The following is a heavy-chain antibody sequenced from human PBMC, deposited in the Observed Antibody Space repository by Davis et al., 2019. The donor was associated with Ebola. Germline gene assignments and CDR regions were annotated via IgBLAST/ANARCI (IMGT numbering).Heavy chain of an antibody. CDR3: ARRTVSGIDY. J-gene: IGHJ4*02. CDR2: ISYDGIDK. CDR1: GFTFSSSA. Sequence: PGGSLRLSCASSGFTFSSSALHWVRQAPGKGLEWVGVISYDGIDKYYADSVRGRFTISRDNTKNSLYLQMNSLRAEDTAVYYCARRTVSGIDYWGQGALVTVSS. D-gene: IGHD4-11*01. V-gene: IGHV3-30*04.